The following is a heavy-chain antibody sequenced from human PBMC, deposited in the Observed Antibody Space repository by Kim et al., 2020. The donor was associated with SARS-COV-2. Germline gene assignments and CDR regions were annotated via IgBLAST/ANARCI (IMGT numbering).Heavy chain of an antibody. D-gene: IGHD4-17*01. CDR3: ATLRWGFDY. Sequence: GGSLRLSCAASRFTFSSYAMNWVRQAPGKGLKWVSAISGGGTTTYYADSLKGRFTISRDNSKNTLYLQMHSLRAEDTAVYYCATLRWGFDYWGQGTLVTVSS. V-gene: IGHV3-23*01. CDR2: ISGGGTTT. J-gene: IGHJ4*02. CDR1: RFTFSSYA.